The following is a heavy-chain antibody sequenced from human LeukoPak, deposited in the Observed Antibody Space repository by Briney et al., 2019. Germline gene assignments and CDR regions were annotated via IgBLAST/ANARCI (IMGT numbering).Heavy chain of an antibody. CDR3: ARDTVEQQLVPSGGFDY. CDR1: GFTVSSNY. CDR2: IYSGSST. Sequence: GGSLRLSCAASGFTVSSNYMSWVRQAPGKGLDCVSVIYSGSSTYYADSVKDRFTISRDNSENTLYLQMNSLRAEDTAVYYCARDTVEQQLVPSGGFDYWGQGTLVTVSS. V-gene: IGHV3-66*01. J-gene: IGHJ4*02. D-gene: IGHD6-13*01.